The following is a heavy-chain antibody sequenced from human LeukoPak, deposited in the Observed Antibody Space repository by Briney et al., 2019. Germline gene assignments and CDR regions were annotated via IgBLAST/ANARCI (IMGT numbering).Heavy chain of an antibody. Sequence: PGGSLRLSCIGSGFNFRDYYMSWIRLTLGRGLEWVSYISNTASSIYYRDSVKGRFVMSRDNANNVTYLQMSNLTVDDTALYYCARRKRSFDFWGQGTLVTVSS. CDR1: GFNFRDYY. CDR3: ARRKRSFDF. J-gene: IGHJ4*02. V-gene: IGHV3-11*01. CDR2: ISNTASSI.